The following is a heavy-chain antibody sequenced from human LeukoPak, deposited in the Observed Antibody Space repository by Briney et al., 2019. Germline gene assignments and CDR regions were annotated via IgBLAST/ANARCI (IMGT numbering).Heavy chain of an antibody. V-gene: IGHV1-46*01. Sequence: ASVKVSCKAFGYTFTRYYMHWVRQAPGQGLEWMGTINPSGGSTSYAQNFQGRVTMTRDTSTRTVYMELSSLRSEDTAVYYCARADASDYWGQGTLVTVSS. CDR2: INPSGGST. J-gene: IGHJ4*02. CDR1: GYTFTRYY. CDR3: ARADASDY.